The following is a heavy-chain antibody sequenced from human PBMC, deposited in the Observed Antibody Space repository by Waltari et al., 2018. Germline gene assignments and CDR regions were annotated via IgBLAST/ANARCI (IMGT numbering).Heavy chain of an antibody. CDR1: GFSFSRYW. V-gene: IGHV3-74*01. CDR3: AVYLRSSPFDP. Sequence: EVQLVESGGGLVQHGGSLRLSCAASGFSFSRYWMHWVRQAPGKGLVWFSRINSYGSTTGYADSVKGRFTISRDNTKNTLSLQMNSLRDEDTAVYYCAVYLRSSPFDPWGQGTLVTVSS. CDR2: INSYGSTT. J-gene: IGHJ5*02. D-gene: IGHD5-12*01.